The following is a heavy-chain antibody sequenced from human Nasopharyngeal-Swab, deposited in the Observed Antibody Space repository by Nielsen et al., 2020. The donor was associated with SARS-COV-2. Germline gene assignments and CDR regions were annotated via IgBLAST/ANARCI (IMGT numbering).Heavy chain of an antibody. CDR3: AREEYHYGSGSPRYYFDY. CDR2: INHSGST. Sequence: WIRQPPGKGLEWIGEINHSGSTNYNPSLKSRVSISADTSKNQFSLKLSSVTAADTAVYYCAREEYHYGSGSPRYYFDYWGQGTLVTVSS. J-gene: IGHJ4*02. V-gene: IGHV4-34*01. D-gene: IGHD3-10*01.